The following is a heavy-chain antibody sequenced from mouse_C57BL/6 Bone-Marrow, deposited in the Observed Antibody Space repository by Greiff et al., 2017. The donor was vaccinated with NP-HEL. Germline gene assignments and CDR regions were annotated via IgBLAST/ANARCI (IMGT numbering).Heavy chain of an antibody. CDR1: GFTFSDAW. V-gene: IGHV6-6*01. CDR2: IRNKANNHAT. CDR3: TRDTTVVKGAMDY. D-gene: IGHD1-1*01. Sequence: EVHLVESGGGLVQPGGSMKLSCAASGFTFSDAWMDWVRQSPEKGLEWVAEIRNKANNHATYYAESVKGRFTISRDVSKSSVYLQMNSLRAEDTGIYYCTRDTTVVKGAMDYWGQGTSVTVSS. J-gene: IGHJ4*01.